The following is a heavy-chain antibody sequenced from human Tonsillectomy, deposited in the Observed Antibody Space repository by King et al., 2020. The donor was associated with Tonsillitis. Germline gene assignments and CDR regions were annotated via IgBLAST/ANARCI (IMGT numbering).Heavy chain of an antibody. V-gene: IGHV1-2*02. CDR2: INPNSGGT. CDR1: GYTFTGYY. D-gene: IGHD2-2*01. J-gene: IGHJ5*02. Sequence: QLVQSGAEVKKPGASVKVSCKASGYTFTGYYMHWVRQAPGQGLEWMGWINPNSGGTNYAQKFQGRVTMTRDTSISTAYMELSRLRSDDTAVYFCARELGCSSTSCYSKWFDPWGQGTLVTVSS. CDR3: ARELGCSSTSCYSKWFDP.